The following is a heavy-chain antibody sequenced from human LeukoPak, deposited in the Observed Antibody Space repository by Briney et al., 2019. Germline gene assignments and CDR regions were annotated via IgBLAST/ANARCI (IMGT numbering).Heavy chain of an antibody. J-gene: IGHJ4*02. CDR3: ARSIVVVTTAFDY. D-gene: IGHD2-21*02. V-gene: IGHV4-31*03. CDR2: IYYSGST. Sequence: SQTLSLTCTVSGGSISSGGYYWSWIRQHPGKGLEWIGYIYYSGSTYYNPSLKSRVTISVDTSKNQFSLKLSSVTAADTAVYYCARSIVVVTTAFDYWGQGTLVTVSS. CDR1: GGSISSGGYY.